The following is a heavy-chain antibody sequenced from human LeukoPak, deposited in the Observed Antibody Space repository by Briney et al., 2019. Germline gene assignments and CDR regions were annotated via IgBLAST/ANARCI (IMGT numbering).Heavy chain of an antibody. CDR2: INPNSGGT. J-gene: IGHJ6*03. D-gene: IGHD2-2*01. CDR3: ARALLYCSSTSCYASYYMDV. CDR1: GYTFRGYY. V-gene: IGHV1-2*02. Sequence: ASVKVSCKASGYTFRGYYMHWVRQAPGQGLEWMGWINPNSGGTNYAQKFQGRVTMARDTSISTAYMELSSLRSDDTAVYYCARALLYCSSTSCYASYYMDVWGKGTTVTVSS.